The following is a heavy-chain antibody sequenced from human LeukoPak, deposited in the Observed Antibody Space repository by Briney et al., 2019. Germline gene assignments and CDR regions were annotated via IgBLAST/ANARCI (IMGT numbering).Heavy chain of an antibody. CDR3: ARDYCSGGSCYPGVDY. Sequence: ASVKVSCKAFGYTFTGYWMHWVRQAPGQGLEWMGWINPNSGGTNYAQKFQGRVTMTRDTSISTAYMELSRLRSDDTAVYYCARDYCSGGSCYPGVDYWGQGTLVTVSS. V-gene: IGHV1-2*02. CDR1: GYTFTGYW. D-gene: IGHD2-15*01. CDR2: INPNSGGT. J-gene: IGHJ4*02.